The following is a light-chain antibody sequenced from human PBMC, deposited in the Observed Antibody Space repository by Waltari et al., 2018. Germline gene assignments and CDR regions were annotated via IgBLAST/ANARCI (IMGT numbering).Light chain of an antibody. CDR2: AAS. J-gene: IGKJ1*01. CDR3: HQYSGSPWT. Sequence: EVVLTQSPGTLSLSPGERATLSCRASQNIGSYLGWYQQKPGQAPRLLIYAASSRATGIPDRFSGTGYGTDFTLTINRLESEDLAAYYCHQYSGSPWTFGQGTKVEIK. CDR1: QNIGSY. V-gene: IGKV3-20*01.